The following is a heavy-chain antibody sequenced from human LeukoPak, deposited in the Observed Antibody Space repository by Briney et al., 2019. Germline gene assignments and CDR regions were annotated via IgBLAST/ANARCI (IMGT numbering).Heavy chain of an antibody. CDR2: IKQDGCEQ. J-gene: IGHJ4*02. Sequence: GGSLRLSCAASGFTYSNYWMTWVRQAPGKGLEWVANIKQDGCEQYYVDSVKGRFTISRDNAKNSLYLQMNSLRAEDTAVYYCARDQTPFVWGQGTLVTVSS. CDR3: ARDQTPFV. CDR1: GFTYSNYW. V-gene: IGHV3-7*01.